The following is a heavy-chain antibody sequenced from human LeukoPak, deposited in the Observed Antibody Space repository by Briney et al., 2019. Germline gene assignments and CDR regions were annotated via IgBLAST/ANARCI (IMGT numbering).Heavy chain of an antibody. CDR1: GYTFTSYY. CDR2: INPSGGST. V-gene: IGHV1-46*01. Sequence: ASVKVSCKASGYTFTSYYMHWVRQAPGQGLEWMGIINPSGGSTSYAQKFQGRVTMTTDTSTSTAYMELRSLRSDDTAVYYCARGRGSEFDPWGQGTLVTVSS. D-gene: IGHD2-15*01. J-gene: IGHJ5*02. CDR3: ARGRGSEFDP.